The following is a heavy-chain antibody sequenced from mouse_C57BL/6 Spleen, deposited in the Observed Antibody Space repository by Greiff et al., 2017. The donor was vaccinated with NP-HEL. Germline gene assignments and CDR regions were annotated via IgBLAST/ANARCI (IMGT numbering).Heavy chain of an antibody. CDR2: IYPGSGNT. V-gene: IGHV1-76*01. CDR1: GYTFTDYY. J-gene: IGHJ2*01. Sequence: QVQLQQSGAELVRPGASVKLSCKASGYTFTDYYINWVKQRPGQGLEWIARIYPGSGNTYYNEKFKGKATLTAEKSSSTAYMQLSSLTSEDSAVYFCARDTITTVVEDYWGQGTTLTVSS. CDR3: ARDTITTVVEDY. D-gene: IGHD1-1*01.